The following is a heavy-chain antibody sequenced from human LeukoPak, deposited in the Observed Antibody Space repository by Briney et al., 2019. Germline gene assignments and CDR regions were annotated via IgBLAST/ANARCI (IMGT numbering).Heavy chain of an antibody. CDR3: ARDTRREVVITNWFDP. V-gene: IGHV1-18*01. CDR1: GYTFTSYG. J-gene: IGHJ5*02. Sequence: EASVKVSCKASGYTFTSYGISWVRQAPGQGLEWMGWISAYNGNTNYAQKLQGRVTMTTDTSTRTAYIGVRSLRSEATAVYYCARDTRREVVITNWFDPWGKGTLVTVSS. CDR2: ISAYNGNT. D-gene: IGHD3-22*01.